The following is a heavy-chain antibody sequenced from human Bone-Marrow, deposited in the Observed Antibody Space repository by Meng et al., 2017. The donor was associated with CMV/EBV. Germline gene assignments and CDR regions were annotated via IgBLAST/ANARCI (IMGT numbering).Heavy chain of an antibody. J-gene: IGHJ4*02. CDR1: GYTFTGYY. V-gene: IGHV1-2*02. CDR3: AREEGVSSSSADPFDY. Sequence: ASVNVSCKASGYTFTGYYMHWVRQAPGQGLEWMGWINPNSGGTNYAQKFQGRVTVTRDTSISTAYMELSRLRSDDTAVYYCAREEGVSSSSADPFDYWGQGTLVTVSS. D-gene: IGHD6-6*01. CDR2: INPNSGGT.